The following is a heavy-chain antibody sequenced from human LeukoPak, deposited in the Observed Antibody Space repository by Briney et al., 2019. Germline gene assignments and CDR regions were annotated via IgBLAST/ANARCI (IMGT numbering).Heavy chain of an antibody. Sequence: PGGSLRLSCGASGFSFSAYWMTWVRQVPGKGLEWVANIDEHGNTKYYVDSVKGRFTISRDNAKNSLLLHMDSLRVEDTAVYYCVRDLTPPYGTSIYFDALDIWGQGTKVTVS. V-gene: IGHV3-7*01. CDR3: VRDLTPPYGTSIYFDALDI. J-gene: IGHJ3*02. D-gene: IGHD1-1*01. CDR1: GFSFSAYW. CDR2: IDEHGNTK.